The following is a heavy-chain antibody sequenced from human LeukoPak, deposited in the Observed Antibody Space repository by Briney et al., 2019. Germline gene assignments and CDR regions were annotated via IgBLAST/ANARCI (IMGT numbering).Heavy chain of an antibody. CDR3: ARLNSSGWYDY. CDR1: GCIFTSYW. J-gene: IGHJ4*02. Sequence: GGSLRISCKGSGCIFTSYWISGGRQLRGKGLEWMGRIDPSDSYTNYSPSFQGHVTISADKSISTAYLQWSSLKASDTAMYYCARLNSSGWYDYWGQGTLVTVSS. D-gene: IGHD6-19*01. V-gene: IGHV5-10-1*01. CDR2: IDPSDSYT.